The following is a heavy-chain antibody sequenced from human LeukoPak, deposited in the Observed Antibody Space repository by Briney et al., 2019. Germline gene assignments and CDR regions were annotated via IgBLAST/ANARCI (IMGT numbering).Heavy chain of an antibody. D-gene: IGHD2-21*02. Sequence: GGSLRLSCAASGFTFSSYAMSWVRQAPGKGLEWVSAISGSGGSTYYADSVKGRFTISRDNSKNTLYLQMNSLRAEETAVYYCAKEELAYCGGDCYSHDYWGQGTLVTVSS. V-gene: IGHV3-23*01. J-gene: IGHJ4*02. CDR3: AKEELAYCGGDCYSHDY. CDR2: ISGSGGST. CDR1: GFTFSSYA.